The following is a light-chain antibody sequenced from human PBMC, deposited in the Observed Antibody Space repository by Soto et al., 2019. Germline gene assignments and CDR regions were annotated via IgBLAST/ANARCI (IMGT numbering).Light chain of an antibody. V-gene: IGLV1-40*01. Sequence: QSVLTQPPSVSGAPGQRVTISCTGSSSNIGAGYDVHWYQQLPGTAPKLLIYGNSNRPSGVPDRFSGSKSGTSASLASTGLQAEDEADYYCQSYDSSLSGSVFGGWTKLTVL. CDR1: SSNIGAGYD. CDR2: GNS. J-gene: IGLJ3*02. CDR3: QSYDSSLSGSV.